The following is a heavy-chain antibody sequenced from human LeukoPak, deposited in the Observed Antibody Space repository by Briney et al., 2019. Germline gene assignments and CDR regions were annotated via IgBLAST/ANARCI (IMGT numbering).Heavy chain of an antibody. CDR1: AFTFSSYG. V-gene: IGHV3-30*18. CDR3: AKDRHPARTDGYYFDY. Sequence: PGTSLGLSCAASAFTFSSYGMHWVRQAPGKGLEWVAVISYDANNKYYADSVKGRFTISRDNSKNTLYLQMNSLRAEDTAVYYCAKDRHPARTDGYYFDYWGQGTLVTVSS. D-gene: IGHD1-14*01. J-gene: IGHJ4*02. CDR2: ISYDANNK.